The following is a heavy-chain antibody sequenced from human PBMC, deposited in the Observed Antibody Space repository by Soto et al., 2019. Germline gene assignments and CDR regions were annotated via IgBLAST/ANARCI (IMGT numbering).Heavy chain of an antibody. J-gene: IGHJ4*02. CDR3: AKDSNKYSSSLRGRYFDY. V-gene: IGHV3-23*01. Sequence: GALRLSCAASGFPFSSYVMSWVRQAPGKGLEWVSGISGGGSNTFYADYVKGRFTISRDNSKNTLLLQMNSLGAEDTAVYYCAKDSNKYSSSLRGRYFDYWGQGIGVTVSS. CDR2: ISGGGSNT. D-gene: IGHD4-4*01. CDR1: GFPFSSYV.